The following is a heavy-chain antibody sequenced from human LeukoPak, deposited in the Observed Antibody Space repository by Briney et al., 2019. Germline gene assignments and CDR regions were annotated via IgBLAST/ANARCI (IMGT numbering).Heavy chain of an antibody. CDR1: GFTFSSYA. CDR2: ISYDGSNK. CDR3: ARDSRTYGMDV. V-gene: IGHV3-30-3*01. Sequence: PGGSLRLSCAASGFTFSSYAMSWVRQAPGKGLEWVAVISYDGSNKYYADSVKGRFTISRDNSKNTLYLQMNSLRAEDTAVYYCARDSRTYGMDVWGQGTTVTVSS. J-gene: IGHJ6*02.